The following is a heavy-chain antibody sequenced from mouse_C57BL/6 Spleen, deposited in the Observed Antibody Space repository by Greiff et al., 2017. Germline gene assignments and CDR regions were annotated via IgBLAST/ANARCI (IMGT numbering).Heavy chain of an antibody. CDR1: GYTFTSYD. Sequence: QVQLQQSGPELVKPGASVKLSCKASGYTFTSYDMNWVKQRPGQGLAWIGWIYPRDGSTKYNEKFKGKATLTVDTSSSSAYMEHHRLTSEDSAVYFGARSGNSSYYYARDYWGQGTSVTVSS. J-gene: IGHJ4*01. D-gene: IGHD2-1*01. V-gene: IGHV1-85*01. CDR3: ARSGNSSYYYARDY. CDR2: IYPRDGST.